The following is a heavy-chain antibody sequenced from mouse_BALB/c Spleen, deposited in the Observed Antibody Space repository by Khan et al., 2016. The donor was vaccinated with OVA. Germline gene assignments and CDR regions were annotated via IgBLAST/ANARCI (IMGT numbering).Heavy chain of an antibody. J-gene: IGHJ2*01. V-gene: IGHV1-87*01. CDR3: ARGGITTGYFDY. CDR1: GYTFTSYW. Sequence: QVQLKESGTELARPGASVKLSCKASGYTFTSYWMQWVKQRPGQGLEWIGAIYPGDGNTRYTQKFKGKATLTADKSYSKAYMQLSSLASEASAVYYCARGGITTGYFDYWGQGTTLTVSS. D-gene: IGHD1-1*01. CDR2: IYPGDGNT.